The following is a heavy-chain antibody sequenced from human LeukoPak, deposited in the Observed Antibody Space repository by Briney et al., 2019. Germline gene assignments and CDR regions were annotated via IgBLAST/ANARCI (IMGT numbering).Heavy chain of an antibody. CDR3: ARPYDSSGYWGGFDY. Sequence: GESLKISWQAAGYTFTSYWIGWVRQMPGKGLEWMGIIYPGDSDTKYSPSFQGQVTISVDKSISTAYLQWSSLKASDAAMYYCARPYDSSGYWGGFDYWGQGTLVTVSS. D-gene: IGHD3-22*01. J-gene: IGHJ4*02. V-gene: IGHV5-51*01. CDR1: GYTFTSYW. CDR2: IYPGDSDT.